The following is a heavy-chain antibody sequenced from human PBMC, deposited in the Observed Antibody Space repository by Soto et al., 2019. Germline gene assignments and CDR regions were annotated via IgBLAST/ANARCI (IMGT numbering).Heavy chain of an antibody. Sequence: SVKVSCKAFGGSFSDYAISWVRQAPGQGLEWMGGIIPIFGTPNYAQKVQDRVTFTAHESPNTAYMELSRLTSEDTAVYYCARDRAPRGGSYLDLWG. CDR3: ARDRAPRGGSYLDL. V-gene: IGHV1-69*13. D-gene: IGHD3-16*01. CDR2: IIPIFGTP. J-gene: IGHJ2*01. CDR1: GGSFSDYA.